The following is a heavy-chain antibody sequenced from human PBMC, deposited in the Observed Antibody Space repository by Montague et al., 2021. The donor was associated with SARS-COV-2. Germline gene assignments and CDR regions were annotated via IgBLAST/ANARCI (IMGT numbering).Heavy chain of an antibody. CDR2: IYYSGST. V-gene: IGHV4-39*01. Sequence: SETLSLTCTVSGGSISSSSYYWGWIRQPPGKGLEWIGSIYYSGSTYYNPSLKSRVTISVDTSKNQFSLKLSSVTAADTAVYYCARPPGAPCDILAGTYRPADDYWGQGTLVTVSS. CDR3: ARPPGAPCDILAGTYRPADDY. CDR1: GGSISSSSYY. D-gene: IGHD3-9*01. J-gene: IGHJ4*02.